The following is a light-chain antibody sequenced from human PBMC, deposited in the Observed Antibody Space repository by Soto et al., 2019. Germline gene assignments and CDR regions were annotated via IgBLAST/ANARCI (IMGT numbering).Light chain of an antibody. J-gene: IGKJ4*01. CDR1: QSVSSY. V-gene: IGKV3-11*01. Sequence: PGERATLSCRASQSVSSYFAWYQQKPGQAPRLLNYDASTRAAGIPARFSGSGSGTDFTLTISSLEPEDFAVYYCQQRSDWPLTFGGGTKVDIK. CDR2: DAS. CDR3: QQRSDWPLT.